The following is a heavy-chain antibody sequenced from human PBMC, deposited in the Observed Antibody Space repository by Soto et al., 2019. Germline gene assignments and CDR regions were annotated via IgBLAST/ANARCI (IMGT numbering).Heavy chain of an antibody. Sequence: SETLSLTCTVSGGSISSGDYYWSWIRQPPGKGLEWIGYIYYSGSTYYNPSLKSRVTISVDTSKNQFSLKLSSVTAADTAVYYCARDILPAYSSSRTGHFDYWGQGTLVTVSS. CDR2: IYYSGST. CDR1: GGSISSGDYY. V-gene: IGHV4-30-4*01. D-gene: IGHD6-13*01. CDR3: ARDILPAYSSSRTGHFDY. J-gene: IGHJ4*02.